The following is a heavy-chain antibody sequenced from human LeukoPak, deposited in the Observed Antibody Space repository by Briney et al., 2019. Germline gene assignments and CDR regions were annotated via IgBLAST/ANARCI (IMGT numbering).Heavy chain of an antibody. CDR2: IYTSGST. Sequence: SETLSLTCTVSGYSISSGYYWSWIRQPAGKGLEWIGRIYTSGSTNYNPSLKSRVTISVDTSKNQFSLKLSSVTAADTAVYYCARETDYRFSYYYYYYMDVWGKGTTVTISS. D-gene: IGHD4-11*01. CDR3: ARETDYRFSYYYYYYMDV. CDR1: GYSISSGYY. J-gene: IGHJ6*03. V-gene: IGHV4-61*02.